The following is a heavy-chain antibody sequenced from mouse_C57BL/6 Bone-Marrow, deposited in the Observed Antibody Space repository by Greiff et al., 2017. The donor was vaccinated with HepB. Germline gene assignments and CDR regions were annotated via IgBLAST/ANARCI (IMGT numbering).Heavy chain of an antibody. V-gene: IGHV5-4*01. J-gene: IGHJ1*03. Sequence: VESGGGLVKPGGSLKLSCAASGFTFSSYAMSWVRQTPEKRLEWVATISDGGSYTYYPDNVKGRFTISRDNAKNNLYLQMSHLKSEDTAMYYCARDRPIYYYPYWYFDVWGTGTTVTVSS. CDR2: ISDGGSYT. D-gene: IGHD1-1*01. CDR3: ARDRPIYYYPYWYFDV. CDR1: GFTFSSYA.